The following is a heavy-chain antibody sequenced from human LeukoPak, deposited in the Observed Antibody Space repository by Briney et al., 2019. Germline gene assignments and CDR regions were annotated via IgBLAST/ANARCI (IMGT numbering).Heavy chain of an antibody. CDR3: ARDGWFGDYNWFDP. V-gene: IGHV3-48*01. CDR2: ISSASNTI. Sequence: GGSLRLSCAASGFTFSSYSMNWVRQAPGKGLEWVSCISSASNTIYYADSVKGRFTISRDNAKNSLYLQMNSLRAEDTAMYYCARDGWFGDYNWFDPWGQGTLVTVSS. J-gene: IGHJ5*02. D-gene: IGHD3-10*01. CDR1: GFTFSSYS.